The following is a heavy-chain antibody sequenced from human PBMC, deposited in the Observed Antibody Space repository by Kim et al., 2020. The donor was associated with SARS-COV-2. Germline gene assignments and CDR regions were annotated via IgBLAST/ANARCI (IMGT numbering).Heavy chain of an antibody. V-gene: IGHV3-33*01. CDR3: ARDVWPTANTIDN. J-gene: IGHJ4*02. CDR1: GFTFKTHA. D-gene: IGHD2-21*02. Sequence: GGSLRLSCATSGFTFKTHAMHWVRQAPGKGLEWVAVIWHDGTITYYVDFLRGRFTISRDNSKNTLFLQMNSLRVDDAGFYYCARDVWPTANTIDNWGPGT. CDR2: IWHDGTIT.